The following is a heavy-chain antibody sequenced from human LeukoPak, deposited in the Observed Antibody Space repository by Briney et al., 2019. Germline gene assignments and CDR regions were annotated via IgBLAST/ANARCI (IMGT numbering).Heavy chain of an antibody. V-gene: IGHV3-74*01. CDR3: GRDGQGSTPLDY. D-gene: IGHD1-26*01. CDR2: ISADGSST. Sequence: GGSLRLSCAASGFTFNSHWMHWVRHAPGRGLVWVSGISADGSSTRYADSVNGRFTISRDNDENTLYLQMNSLRAEDTAVYYCGRDGQGSTPLDYWGQGTLVTVSS. CDR1: GFTFNSHW. J-gene: IGHJ4*02.